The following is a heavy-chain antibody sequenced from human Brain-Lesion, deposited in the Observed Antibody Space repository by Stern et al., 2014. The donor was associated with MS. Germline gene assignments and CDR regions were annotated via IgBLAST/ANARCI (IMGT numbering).Heavy chain of an antibody. V-gene: IGHV4-61*02. D-gene: IGHD2-2*01. Sequence: VQLVQSGPGLVKPSQTLSLSCTVSGGSISSGGYYWSWIRQPAGKGLEWIGRIFNRGSPSYTPSLKSRFTISIDTSKNQFSLRLNSMTAADTAVYYCARGRVVPGFQYYATDVWGQGTTAIVSS. CDR1: GGSISSGGYY. CDR2: IFNRGSP. CDR3: ARGRVVPGFQYYATDV. J-gene: IGHJ6*02.